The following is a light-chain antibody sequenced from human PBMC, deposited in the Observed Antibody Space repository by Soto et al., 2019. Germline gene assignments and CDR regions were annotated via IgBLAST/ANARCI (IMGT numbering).Light chain of an antibody. CDR1: SSDVGGYKY. CDR3: CSYVGGYSYV. V-gene: IGLV2-11*01. CDR2: DVS. J-gene: IGLJ1*01. Sequence: QSALTQPASVSGSPGQSITISCTGTSSDVGGYKYVSWYQQHPGKAPKLMIYDVSKRPSGVPDRFSGSKSGNTASLTISGLQAEDEADYYCCSYVGGYSYVFGIGTKVTVL.